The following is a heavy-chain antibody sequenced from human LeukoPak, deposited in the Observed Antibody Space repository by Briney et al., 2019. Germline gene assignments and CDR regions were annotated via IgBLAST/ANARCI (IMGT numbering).Heavy chain of an antibody. D-gene: IGHD4-17*01. V-gene: IGHV1-46*01. J-gene: IGHJ4*02. CDR3: AREGATREYTGDTWRYFFDF. CDR2: IDPHGGTT. CDR1: GYTFSIYS. Sequence: ASVKVSCKASGYTFSIYSVHWVRQAPGQGLEWVGTIDPHGGTTSLAQKFQGRVTLTRNMPTDTVPLELRSLRYEDTAVYFCAREGATREYTGDTWRYFFDFWGQGTLVTVSS.